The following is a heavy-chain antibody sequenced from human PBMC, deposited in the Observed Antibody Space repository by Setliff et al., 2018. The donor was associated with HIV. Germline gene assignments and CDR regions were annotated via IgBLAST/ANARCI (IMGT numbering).Heavy chain of an antibody. D-gene: IGHD1-26*01. CDR1: GGTFRSQA. V-gene: IGHV1-69*13. CDR3: ATEGAGGSYQRASALDV. CDR2: LISMFKIP. Sequence: GASVKVSCKTSGGTFRSQAISWVRQAPGQGLEWMGGLISMFKIPQIAQKFQGRVAITADGSTSTAYMGLSSLTSEDTALYYCATEGAGGSYQRASALDVWGQGTMVTDS. J-gene: IGHJ3*01.